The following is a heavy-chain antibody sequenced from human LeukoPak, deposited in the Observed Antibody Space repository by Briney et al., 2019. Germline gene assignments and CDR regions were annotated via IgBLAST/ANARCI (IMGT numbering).Heavy chain of an antibody. CDR2: IEYNGRNT. CDR3: AWELLGVDY. CDR1: GFTFSSYG. D-gene: IGHD1-26*01. J-gene: IGHJ4*02. Sequence: GGSLRLSCAASGFTFSSYGMHWVRQAPGKGLEWVAFIEYNGRNTYYADSVKGRFTFSRDNSKNTLYLQMNSLRAEDTAVYYCAWELLGVDYWGQGTLVTVSS. V-gene: IGHV3-30*02.